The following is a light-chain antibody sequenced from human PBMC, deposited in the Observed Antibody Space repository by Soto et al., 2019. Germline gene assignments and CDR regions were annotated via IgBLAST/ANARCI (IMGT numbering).Light chain of an antibody. CDR3: QQYNFYPLT. CDR1: QRINSY. V-gene: IGKV1-5*03. J-gene: IGKJ4*01. CDR2: TAS. Sequence: PSSLSASVGDRVTVTCRASQRINSYLAWYQQKPGKAPKLLIYTASTLQSGVPSRFSGRGSGTEFTLTISSLQPDDFATYYCQQYNFYPLTFGGGTKVDIK.